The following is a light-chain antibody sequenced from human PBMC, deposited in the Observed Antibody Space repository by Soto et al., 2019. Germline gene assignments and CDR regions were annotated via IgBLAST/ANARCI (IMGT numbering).Light chain of an antibody. CDR1: QGISSD. CDR3: QHLHNYPPT. Sequence: DIQVTQSPSFMSASVGDRVTITCRASQGISSDLAWYQQKPGKAPNLLIYDASTSQSGVPSRFSGSGSGTEFTLTISSLQAEDFATYYCQHLHNYPPTFGGGTKVEIK. J-gene: IGKJ4*01. V-gene: IGKV1-9*01. CDR2: DAS.